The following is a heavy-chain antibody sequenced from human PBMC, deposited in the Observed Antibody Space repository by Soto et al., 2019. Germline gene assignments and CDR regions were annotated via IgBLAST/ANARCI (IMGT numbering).Heavy chain of an antibody. J-gene: IGHJ4*02. CDR1: GFTLSSYA. D-gene: IGHD3-22*01. V-gene: IGHV3-23*01. CDR2: ISGSGGST. CDR3: AKRPHYYDSSGY. Sequence: EVQLLESGGGLVQPGGSLRLSCAASGFTLSSYAMSWVRQAPGKGLEWVSAISGSGGSTYYADSVKGRFTISRDNSKNTLYLQMNSLRAEDTAVYYCAKRPHYYDSSGYWGQGTLVTVSS.